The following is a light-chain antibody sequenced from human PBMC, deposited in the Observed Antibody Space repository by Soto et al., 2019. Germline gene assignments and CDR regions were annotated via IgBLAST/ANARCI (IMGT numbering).Light chain of an antibody. V-gene: IGKV3-20*01. CDR2: IAS. J-gene: IGKJ1*01. CDR1: QTVTNRY. CDR3: HQYAAVPRT. Sequence: EIVLTQSPGTLSLSPGERATLSCRASQTVTNRYLAWYQQKPGQAPRLLIYIASTRATGIPDRFSGSGSGADFTLTISRLEPEDFAVYYCHQYAAVPRTFGQGTNVDIK.